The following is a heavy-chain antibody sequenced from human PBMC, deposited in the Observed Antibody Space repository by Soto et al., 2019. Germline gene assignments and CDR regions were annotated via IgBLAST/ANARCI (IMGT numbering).Heavy chain of an antibody. V-gene: IGHV1-69*12. CDR3: ASHYDSSSYYYYYGMDV. D-gene: IGHD3-22*01. J-gene: IGHJ6*02. CDR1: GGTFSSYA. CDR2: IIPIFGTA. Sequence: QVQLVQSGAEVKKPGSSVKVSCKASGGTFSSYAISWVRQAPGQGLEWMGGIIPIFGTADYAQKFQGRVTIPADESTSTAYMGLSSLRSEDTAVYYCASHYDSSSYYYYYGMDVWGQGTTVTVSS.